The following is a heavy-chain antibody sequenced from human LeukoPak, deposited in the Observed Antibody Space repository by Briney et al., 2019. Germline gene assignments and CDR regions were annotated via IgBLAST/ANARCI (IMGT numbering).Heavy chain of an antibody. Sequence: TGGSLRLSCAASVFTFSNYAMTWVRQAPGKGLEWVSAISGSGGSTYYADSVKGRFTISRDNSKNTLYLQMNTLRAEDTAVYYCAKDRVFWRGPHDAFDIWGQGTMVTVSS. V-gene: IGHV3-23*01. CDR2: ISGSGGST. J-gene: IGHJ3*02. D-gene: IGHD3-3*01. CDR1: VFTFSNYA. CDR3: AKDRVFWRGPHDAFDI.